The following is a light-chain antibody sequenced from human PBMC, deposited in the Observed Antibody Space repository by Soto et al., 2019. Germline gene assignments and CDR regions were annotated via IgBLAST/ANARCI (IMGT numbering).Light chain of an antibody. CDR3: AAWDDSLSGRYV. V-gene: IGLV1-47*01. Sequence: QSALTQPPSASGTPGQRVTISCSGSNSNIGGNYVYWYQQLPGTAPKLLMYRNDQRPSGVPDRFSGSKSGASASLAISGLRSEDEADYYCAAWDDSLSGRYVFGTGTKATV. J-gene: IGLJ1*01. CDR1: NSNIGGNY. CDR2: RND.